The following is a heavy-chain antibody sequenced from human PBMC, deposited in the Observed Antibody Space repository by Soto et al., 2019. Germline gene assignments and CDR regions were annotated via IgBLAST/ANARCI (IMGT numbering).Heavy chain of an antibody. V-gene: IGHV3-48*02. CDR2: ISSRSYTI. CDR1: GFSFSTYS. Sequence: EVQLVESGGGLVQPGGSLRLSCAASGFSFSTYSMNWVRQAPGNGLEWVSYISSRSYTIYYIDSVKGRFTISRDNAKSSLYLQMNSLRDEDTAVYYCARGGSSSDNGMDVWGQGTTVTVSS. CDR3: ARGGSSSDNGMDV. D-gene: IGHD6-6*01. J-gene: IGHJ6*02.